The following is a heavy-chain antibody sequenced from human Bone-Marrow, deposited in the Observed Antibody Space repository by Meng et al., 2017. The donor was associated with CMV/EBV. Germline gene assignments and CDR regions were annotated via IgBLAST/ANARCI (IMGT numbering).Heavy chain of an antibody. CDR1: GGSISSSSYY. J-gene: IGHJ6*02. CDR2: IYHSGST. V-gene: IGHV4-39*07. Sequence: SETLSLTCTVSGGSISSSSYYWGWIRQPPGKGLEWFGSIYHSGSTYYNPSLMSRVTISVDTAKHQFSLKLSSVTAADTAVYYCARYPHPGDYYYYYGMDVWGQGTTVTGSS. D-gene: IGHD1-26*01. CDR3: ARYPHPGDYYYYYGMDV.